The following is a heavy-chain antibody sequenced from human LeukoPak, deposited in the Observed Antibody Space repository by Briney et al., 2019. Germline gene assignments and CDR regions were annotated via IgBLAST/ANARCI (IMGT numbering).Heavy chain of an antibody. CDR2: IFYSGST. J-gene: IGHJ4*02. V-gene: IGHV4-39*07. Sequence: SSETLSLTCTVSSGSISTSNYYWGWVRQPPGKALEWIGNIFYSGSTYYSPSLKSRVTMSVDTSKNQFSLNLRSVTPEDTAVYYCARNLIPEQLVLDFWGQGTLVTVSS. CDR1: SGSISTSNYY. CDR3: ARNLIPEQLVLDF. D-gene: IGHD6-13*01.